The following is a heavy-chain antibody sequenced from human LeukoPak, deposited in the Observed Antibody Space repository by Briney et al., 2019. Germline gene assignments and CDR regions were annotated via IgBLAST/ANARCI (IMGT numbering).Heavy chain of an antibody. D-gene: IGHD3-10*01. CDR3: AKDPGAHYYGSGSYRRGSYFDY. V-gene: IGHV3-30*02. J-gene: IGHJ4*02. CDR1: GFTFSTYG. Sequence: PGGSLRLSCGASGFTFSTYGMHWVRQAPGKGLEWVAFIRYDGSIKYYADSVKGRFTISRDNSKNTLYLQMNSLRAEDTAVYYCAKDPGAHYYGSGSYRRGSYFDYWGQGTLVTVSS. CDR2: IRYDGSIK.